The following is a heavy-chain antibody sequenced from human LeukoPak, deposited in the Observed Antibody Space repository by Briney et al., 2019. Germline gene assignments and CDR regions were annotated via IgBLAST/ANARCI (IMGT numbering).Heavy chain of an antibody. CDR2: TYYTSKWNT. V-gene: IGHV6-1*01. CDR1: GDSVSTSGVA. J-gene: IGHJ4*02. D-gene: IGHD3-9*01. Sequence: SQTLSLTCAISGDSVSTSGVAWNWVRQSPSRGLEWLGRTYYTSKWNTDYAVSVKSRIVVNPDTSKNQFSLQLNSVTSEDTAVYYCASAVRSFDWLPNTFFDSWGQGTLVTVSS. CDR3: ASAVRSFDWLPNTFFDS.